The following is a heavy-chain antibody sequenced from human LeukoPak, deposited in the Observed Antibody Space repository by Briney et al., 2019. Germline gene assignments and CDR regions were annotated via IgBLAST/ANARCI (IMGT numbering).Heavy chain of an antibody. J-gene: IGHJ6*02. V-gene: IGHV1-2*02. Sequence: ASVKVSCKASGYTFTGYYMYWVRQAPGQGLEWMGWINPNRGGTNYAQKIQGRVTMTRDTSISTAYMALSRLRSDDTAVYYCARDSSGSYYNEYYYYGMDVWGQGTTVTVSS. CDR3: ARDSSGSYYNEYYYYGMDV. CDR1: GYTFTGYY. CDR2: INPNRGGT. D-gene: IGHD3-10*01.